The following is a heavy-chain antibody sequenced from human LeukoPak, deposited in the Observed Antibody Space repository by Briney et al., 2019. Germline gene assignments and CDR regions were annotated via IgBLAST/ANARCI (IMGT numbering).Heavy chain of an antibody. CDR2: FDPEEAKM. V-gene: IGHV1-24*01. Sequence: ASVNVSCKVSGNSLSELSIQWVREAPGKGLECMGGFDPEEAKMVYAQNFQGRVTMTEDTSTQTAYMELSGLTSDDTAVYYCTTRSGDFWSGFVNWGQGTLVTVSS. CDR3: TTRSGDFWSGFVN. D-gene: IGHD3-3*01. CDR1: GNSLSELS. J-gene: IGHJ4*02.